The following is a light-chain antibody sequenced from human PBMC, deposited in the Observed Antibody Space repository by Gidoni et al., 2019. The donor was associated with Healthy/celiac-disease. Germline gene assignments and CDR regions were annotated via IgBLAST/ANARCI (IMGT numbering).Light chain of an antibody. Sequence: EIVLTQSPGTLSLSPGERATLSCRASQSVSSSYLAWYQQKPGQAPRLLLYGASSRATGIPDRFSGSGSGTDFTLTISRLEPEDFAVYYCQQYGSSSGFTFXPXTKVDIK. V-gene: IGKV3-20*01. CDR3: QQYGSSSGFT. CDR2: GAS. J-gene: IGKJ3*01. CDR1: QSVSSSY.